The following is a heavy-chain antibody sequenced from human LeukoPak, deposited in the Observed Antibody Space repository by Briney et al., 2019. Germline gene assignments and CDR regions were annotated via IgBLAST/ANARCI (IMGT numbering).Heavy chain of an antibody. CDR3: ARDIPRSY. CDR2: ISYDGSNK. V-gene: IGHV3-30*03. Sequence: GGSLRLSCSGSGFTFSNYGIHWVRQAPGKGLEWVAVISYDGSNKYYADSVKGRFTISRDNSKNTLYLQMNSLRAEDTAVYYCARDIPRSYWGQGTLVTVSS. J-gene: IGHJ4*02. CDR1: GFTFSNYG.